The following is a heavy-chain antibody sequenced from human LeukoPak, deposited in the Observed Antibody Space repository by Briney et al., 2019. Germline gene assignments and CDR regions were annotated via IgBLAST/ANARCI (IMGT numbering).Heavy chain of an antibody. V-gene: IGHV1-3*04. CDR2: INTGNGNT. D-gene: IGHD3-9*01. J-gene: IGHJ4*02. CDR1: GYTFTRYT. CDR3: AYDILTGYLGRLDH. Sequence: ASVKVSCKASGYTFTRYTMYWVRQAPGQRLECIRWINTGNGNTKYSQKFQGTVTITRDTSASTGYMELSSLRSVFSSKHNSAYDILTGYLGRLDHWGQGTLVTVSS.